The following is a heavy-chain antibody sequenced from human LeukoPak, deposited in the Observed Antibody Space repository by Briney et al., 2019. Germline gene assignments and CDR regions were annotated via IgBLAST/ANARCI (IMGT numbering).Heavy chain of an antibody. CDR2: ISYDGSNK. Sequence: PGRSLRLSCAASGFTFSSYGMHWVRQAPGKGLEWVAVISYDGSNKYYADSVKGRFTISRDNSKNTLYLQMNSLRAEDTAVYYCAKGRAGNYYYDSSDYWGQGTLVTVSS. J-gene: IGHJ4*02. CDR3: AKGRAGNYYYDSSDY. V-gene: IGHV3-30*18. D-gene: IGHD3-22*01. CDR1: GFTFSSYG.